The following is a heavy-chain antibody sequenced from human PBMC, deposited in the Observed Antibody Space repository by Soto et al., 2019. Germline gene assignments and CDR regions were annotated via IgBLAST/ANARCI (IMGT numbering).Heavy chain of an antibody. Sequence: GGSLRLSCAASGFTVSSNYMSWVRQAPGKGLEWVSVIYSGGSTYYADSVKGRFTISRDNSKNTLYLQMNSLRAEDTAVYYCARAGIAARLRFDYWGQGTLVTVSS. CDR3: ARAGIAARLRFDY. CDR1: GFTVSSNY. J-gene: IGHJ4*02. D-gene: IGHD6-6*01. V-gene: IGHV3-66*01. CDR2: IYSGGST.